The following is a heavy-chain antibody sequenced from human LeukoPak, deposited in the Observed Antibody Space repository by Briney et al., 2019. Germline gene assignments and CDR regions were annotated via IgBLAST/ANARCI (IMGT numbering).Heavy chain of an antibody. V-gene: IGHV3-74*01. CDR1: GFSFSSYW. Sequence: PGGSLRLSCAVSGFSFSSYWMHWVRQAPGKGLVWVSRISTDGSSTTYADSVRGRFTISRDNPKNTLYLQMNSLRAEDTAVYYCARVYPDVDFWSGYYLLDFWGQGALVTVSS. CDR3: ARVYPDVDFWSGYYLLDF. CDR2: ISTDGSST. D-gene: IGHD3-3*01. J-gene: IGHJ4*02.